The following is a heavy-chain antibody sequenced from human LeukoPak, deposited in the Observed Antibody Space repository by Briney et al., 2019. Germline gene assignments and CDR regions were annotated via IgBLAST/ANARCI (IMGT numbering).Heavy chain of an antibody. Sequence: GSLRLSCAASGFTFSSYAMSWVRQAPGKGLEWVSAISGSGGSTYYADSVKGRFTISRDNAKNSLYLQMNSLRAEDTAVYYCARDTHHYCSSTSCSDAFDIWGQGTMVTVSS. D-gene: IGHD2-2*01. V-gene: IGHV3-23*01. CDR1: GFTFSSYA. J-gene: IGHJ3*02. CDR3: ARDTHHYCSSTSCSDAFDI. CDR2: ISGSGGST.